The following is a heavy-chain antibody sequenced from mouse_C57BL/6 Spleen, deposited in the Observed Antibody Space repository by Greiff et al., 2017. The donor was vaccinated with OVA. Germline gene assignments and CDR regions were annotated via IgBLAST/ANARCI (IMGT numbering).Heavy chain of an antibody. V-gene: IGHV1-59*01. CDR3: ARFSNYVFDY. D-gene: IGHD2-5*01. CDR1: GYTFTSYW. Sequence: VQLQQPGAELVRPGTSVKLSCKASGYTFTSYWMHWVKQRPGQGLEWIGVIDPSDSYTNYNQKFKGKATLTVDTSSSTAYMQLSSLTSEDSAVYYCARFSNYVFDYWGQGTTLTVSS. J-gene: IGHJ2*01. CDR2: IDPSDSYT.